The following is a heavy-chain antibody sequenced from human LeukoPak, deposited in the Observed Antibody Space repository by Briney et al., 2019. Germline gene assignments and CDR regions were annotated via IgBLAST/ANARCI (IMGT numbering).Heavy chain of an antibody. D-gene: IGHD2-2*01. Sequence: GGSLRLFCAASGFTFSNYWMHWVRKAPGKGLVWVSRINTNGSSTSYADSVKGRFTISRDNAKNTLYLQMNSLRAEDTAVYYCARGGPAIFDYWGRGTLVAVSS. CDR2: INTNGSST. CDR1: GFTFSNYW. CDR3: ARGGPAIFDY. J-gene: IGHJ4*02. V-gene: IGHV3-74*01.